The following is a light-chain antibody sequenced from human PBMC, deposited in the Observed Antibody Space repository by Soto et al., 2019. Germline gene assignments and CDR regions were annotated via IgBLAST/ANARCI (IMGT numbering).Light chain of an antibody. V-gene: IGKV3-20*01. CDR3: QQYGTSFFT. Sequence: EIVLTRSPGTLSLSPGERATISCRASQSVPSGYVAWFQQKSGQAPRLLIYGASTRATGIPDRFSGSGSGTDFTLTISRLEPEDFAVYFCQQYGTSFFTFGGGTKVDIK. J-gene: IGKJ4*01. CDR2: GAS. CDR1: QSVPSGY.